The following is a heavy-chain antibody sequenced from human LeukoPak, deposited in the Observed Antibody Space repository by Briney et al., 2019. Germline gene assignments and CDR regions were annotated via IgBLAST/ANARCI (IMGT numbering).Heavy chain of an antibody. Sequence: GGSLRLSCLASGFRFADHAMTWVRQAPGKGLEWVSFISSKAYGETTEYAASVKGRFTISRDDPKRITYLQMNSLKTEDTAVYYCVRSGSTSWNYMDVWGKGTTVTISS. CDR1: GFRFADHA. CDR2: ISSKAYGETT. D-gene: IGHD2-2*01. V-gene: IGHV3-49*04. CDR3: VRSGSTSWNYMDV. J-gene: IGHJ6*03.